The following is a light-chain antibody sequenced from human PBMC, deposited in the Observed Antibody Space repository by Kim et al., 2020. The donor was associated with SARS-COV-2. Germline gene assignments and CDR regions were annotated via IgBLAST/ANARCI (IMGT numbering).Light chain of an antibody. J-gene: IGKJ2*01. Sequence: IVLTQSPGTLSLSPGERATLSCRASQTLSSNYLAWYQQKPGQAPRLLIHGASNRATGIPDRFSGSGSGTDFTLTISRLEPEDFAVYFCQLFGDSRYTFGQGTKLEI. CDR1: QTLSSNY. V-gene: IGKV3-20*01. CDR3: QLFGDSRYT. CDR2: GAS.